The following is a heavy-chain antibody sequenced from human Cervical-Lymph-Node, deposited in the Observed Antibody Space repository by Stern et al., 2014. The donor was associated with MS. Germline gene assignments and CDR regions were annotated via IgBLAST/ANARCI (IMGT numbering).Heavy chain of an antibody. CDR3: ARASWFGELSFDS. V-gene: IGHV4-30-4*01. CDR1: GGSISSGDHQ. D-gene: IGHD3-10*01. Sequence: QDQLVESGPGLVKPSRTLSLTCTVSGGSISSGDHQWTWIRQPPGKGLEWIGYILNSGSSYSKPSLKSRVIISIDTSRNQFSLKVNSVTAADTAVYYCARASWFGELSFDSWGQGSLVTVSS. J-gene: IGHJ4*02. CDR2: ILNSGSS.